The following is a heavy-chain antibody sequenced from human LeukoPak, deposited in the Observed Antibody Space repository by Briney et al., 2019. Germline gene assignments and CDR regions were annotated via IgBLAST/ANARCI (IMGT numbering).Heavy chain of an antibody. CDR1: GGSFSGYY. D-gene: IGHD3-10*01. CDR3: ASQWFGELLGGDAFDI. Sequence: SETLSLTCAAYGGSFSGYYWSWIRQPPGKGLEWIGEINHSGSTNYNPSLKSRVTISVDTSRNQFSLKLSSVTAADTAVYYCASQWFGELLGGDAFDIWGQGTMVTVSS. CDR2: INHSGST. V-gene: IGHV4-34*01. J-gene: IGHJ3*02.